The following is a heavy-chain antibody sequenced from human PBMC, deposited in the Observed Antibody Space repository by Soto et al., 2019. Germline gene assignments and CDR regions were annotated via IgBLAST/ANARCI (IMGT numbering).Heavy chain of an antibody. CDR1: GGSISSYF. D-gene: IGHD6-13*01. V-gene: IGHV4-59*01. Sequence: QVQLQESGPGLVKPSETLSLTCSVSGGSISSYFWTWIRQTPGKGLELIGSTYYSGSTYYSPSLKSRVTTSIDTSKNQFSLNVRFVTAADTAVYYCARAGKQQLPRYFDLWGRGTLVTVSS. CDR2: TYYSGST. J-gene: IGHJ2*01. CDR3: ARAGKQQLPRYFDL.